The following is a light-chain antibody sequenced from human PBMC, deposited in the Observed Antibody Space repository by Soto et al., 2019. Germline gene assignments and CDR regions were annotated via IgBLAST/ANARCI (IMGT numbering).Light chain of an antibody. V-gene: IGKV2D-29*01. CDR2: EVS. CDR3: MQSLQFPLT. J-gene: IGKJ4*01. CDR1: QSLLLSNGKTS. Sequence: DIVMTQTPLSLSVTPGQPASISCKSSQSLLLSNGKTSLFWFLQRPGHPPQLLIYEVSNRFSGVPDRFSGSGSGTDVTLKISRVEAEDVGVYYCMQSLQFPLTFGGGTKVEIK.